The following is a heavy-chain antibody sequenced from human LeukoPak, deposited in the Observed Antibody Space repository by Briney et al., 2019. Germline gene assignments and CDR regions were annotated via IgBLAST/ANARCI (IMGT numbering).Heavy chain of an antibody. Sequence: ASVKVSCKASGYTFTGYYMHWVRQAPGQGLEWMGWTNPNSGGTNYAQKFQGRVTMTRDTSISTAYMELSRLRSDDTAVYYCARDYDFWSGYFDFDYWGQGTLVTVSS. CDR2: TNPNSGGT. J-gene: IGHJ4*02. D-gene: IGHD3-3*01. CDR3: ARDYDFWSGYFDFDY. CDR1: GYTFTGYY. V-gene: IGHV1-2*02.